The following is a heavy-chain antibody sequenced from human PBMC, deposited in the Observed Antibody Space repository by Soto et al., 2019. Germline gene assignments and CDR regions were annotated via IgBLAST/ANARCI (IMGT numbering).Heavy chain of an antibody. D-gene: IGHD6-13*01. CDR3: ARDRTAAADYGMDV. J-gene: IGHJ6*02. CDR2: MNPSGGST. CDR1: GYTFTSYD. Sequence: ASVKVSCKASGYTFTSYDINWVRQATGQGLEWMGWMNPSGGSTSYAQKFQGRVTITRDTSTSTVYMELSSLRSEDTAVYYCARDRTAAADYGMDVWGQGTTVTVSS. V-gene: IGHV1-8*01.